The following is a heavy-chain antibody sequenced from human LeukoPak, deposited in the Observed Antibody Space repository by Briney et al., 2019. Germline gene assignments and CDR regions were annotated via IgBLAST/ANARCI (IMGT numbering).Heavy chain of an antibody. V-gene: IGHV5-51*01. J-gene: IGHJ4*02. Sequence: GESLKISCKGSGYSFTNYWIGWVRQMPGKGLEWMGIIYPGDSDTRYSPSFQGQVTISADKSISTAYLQWSSLKASDTAMYYCARRGLNYYDSSGYYYYFDYWGQGTLVTVSS. CDR3: ARRGLNYYDSSGYYYYFDY. CDR1: GYSFTNYW. CDR2: IYPGDSDT. D-gene: IGHD3-22*01.